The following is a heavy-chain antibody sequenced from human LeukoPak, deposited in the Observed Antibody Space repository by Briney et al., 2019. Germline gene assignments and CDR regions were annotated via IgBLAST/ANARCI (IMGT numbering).Heavy chain of an antibody. CDR3: AKGAGYSSGWYGY. V-gene: IGHV3-9*01. J-gene: IGHJ4*02. Sequence: GGSLRLSCAASGFTFDDYAMHWVRQAPGKGLEWVSGISWNSGSIGYADSVKGRFTISRDNAKNSLYLQMNSLRAEDTALYYCAKGAGYSSGWYGYWGQGTLVTVSS. CDR1: GFTFDDYA. CDR2: ISWNSGSI. D-gene: IGHD6-19*01.